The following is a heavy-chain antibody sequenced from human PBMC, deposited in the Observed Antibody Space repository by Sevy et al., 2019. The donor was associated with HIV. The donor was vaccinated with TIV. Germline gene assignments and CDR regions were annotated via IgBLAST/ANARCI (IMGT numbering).Heavy chain of an antibody. D-gene: IGHD3-22*01. CDR2: IYASRGGT. CDR3: AGGRYDSSGSFDAFDI. J-gene: IGHJ3*02. Sequence: GESLKISCKPSGFTFLSYAMSWVRQAPGKGLEWVSTIYASRGGTYYAVSVKGRFTISRDNSKNTLYLQMNSLRTEGTAVYYCAGGRYDSSGSFDAFDIWGQGTMVTVSS. CDR1: GFTFLSYA. V-gene: IGHV3-23*01.